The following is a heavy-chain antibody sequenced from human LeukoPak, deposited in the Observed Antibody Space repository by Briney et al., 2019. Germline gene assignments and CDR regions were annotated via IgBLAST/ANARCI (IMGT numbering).Heavy chain of an antibody. CDR1: GGTFSSYA. J-gene: IGHJ6*03. D-gene: IGHD6-19*01. CDR2: IIPLFGTA. CDR3: AREAGMAHYYMDV. V-gene: IGHV1-69*05. Sequence: SVKVSCKASGGTFSSYAISWVRPAPGQGLEWMGGIIPLFGTANYAQKFQGRVTITTDESTSTAYMELSSLRSEDTAVYYCAREAGMAHYYMDVWGKGTTVTVSS.